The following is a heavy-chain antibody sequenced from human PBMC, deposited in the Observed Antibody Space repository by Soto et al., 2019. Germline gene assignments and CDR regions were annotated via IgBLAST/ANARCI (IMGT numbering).Heavy chain of an antibody. D-gene: IGHD3-10*01. CDR3: AKVRPNYYGSGGGYYKAGGDY. J-gene: IGHJ4*02. Sequence: EVQLLGSGGGLVQPGGSLRLSCAASGLTFSTYAMSWVRQAPGKGLEWVSSISGNGANTYYTDSVKGRFIISRDNSKNTLFLQMKSLSAEDTALYYCAKVRPNYYGSGGGYYKAGGDYWGQGTLVTVSS. CDR1: GLTFSTYA. V-gene: IGHV3-23*01. CDR2: ISGNGANT.